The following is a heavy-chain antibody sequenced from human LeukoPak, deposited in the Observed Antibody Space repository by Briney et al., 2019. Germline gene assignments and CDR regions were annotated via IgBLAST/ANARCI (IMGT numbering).Heavy chain of an antibody. V-gene: IGHV3-21*01. CDR1: GFTFSSYS. J-gene: IGHJ3*02. CDR3: ASTPPPAYVWGSYRLDAFDI. Sequence: PGGSLRLSCAASGFTFSSYSMNWVRQAPGKGLEWVSSISSSSSYIYYADSVKGRFTISRDNAKNSLYLQMNSLRAEDTAVYYCASTPPPAYVWGSYRLDAFDIWGQGTKVTVSS. CDR2: ISSSSSYI. D-gene: IGHD3-16*02.